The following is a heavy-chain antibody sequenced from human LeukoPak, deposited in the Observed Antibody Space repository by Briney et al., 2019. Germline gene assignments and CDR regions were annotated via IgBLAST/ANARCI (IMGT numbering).Heavy chain of an antibody. Sequence: SVKVSCKSSGGTLSGFGISWVRQAPGQGPEWMGGIILRFGTVNYAQKFQGRVTITADESTNTAYMEMSSLKSEDTAIYYCARGKPASGSFYKDQYHYMDVWGKGTAVTISS. CDR2: IILRFGTV. CDR3: ARGKPASGSFYKDQYHYMDV. CDR1: GGTLSGFG. D-gene: IGHD1-26*01. V-gene: IGHV1-69*01. J-gene: IGHJ6*03.